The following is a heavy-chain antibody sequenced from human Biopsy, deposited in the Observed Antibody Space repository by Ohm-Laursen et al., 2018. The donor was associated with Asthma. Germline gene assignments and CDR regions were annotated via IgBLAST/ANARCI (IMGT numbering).Heavy chain of an antibody. Sequence: SSLRLSCSASGTHFGSYNMHWARQAPGKGLEWVAVITFDGSTQHYGDSVKGRFTISRDNSKNMLFLQVNSLRAEDTAVYYCSRDTLGYYFDIWGQGTQATVSS. J-gene: IGHJ4*02. CDR3: SRDTLGYYFDI. D-gene: IGHD6-13*01. V-gene: IGHV3-30-3*01. CDR1: GTHFGSYN. CDR2: ITFDGSTQ.